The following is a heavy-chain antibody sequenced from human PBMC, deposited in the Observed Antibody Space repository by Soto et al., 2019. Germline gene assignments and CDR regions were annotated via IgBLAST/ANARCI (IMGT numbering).Heavy chain of an antibody. V-gene: IGHV3-48*01. Sequence: EVQLVESGGGLVQPGGSLRLSCVASGFIFNSYSMNWVRQAPGKGLEWISYINSGSTSVFYADSVKGRFTISRDNAKKSRYLQMNSLRAEDTAVYYCGSSASPDAYWGQGTLVTVSS. D-gene: IGHD3-22*01. CDR1: GFIFNSYS. CDR2: INSGSTSV. CDR3: GSSASPDAY. J-gene: IGHJ4*02.